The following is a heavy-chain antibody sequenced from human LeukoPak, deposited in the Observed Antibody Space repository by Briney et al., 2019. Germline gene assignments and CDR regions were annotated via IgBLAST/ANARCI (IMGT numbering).Heavy chain of an antibody. V-gene: IGHV4-59*12. CDR2: IYYSGST. CDR1: GGSISSYY. Sequence: SETLSLTCTVSGGSISSYYWSWIRQPPGKGLEWIGYIYYSGSTNYNPSLKSRVTISVDTSKNQFSLKLSSVTAADTAVYYCAREEWSGSNNYYYMDVWGKGTTVTISS. J-gene: IGHJ6*03. D-gene: IGHD3-10*01. CDR3: AREEWSGSNNYYYMDV.